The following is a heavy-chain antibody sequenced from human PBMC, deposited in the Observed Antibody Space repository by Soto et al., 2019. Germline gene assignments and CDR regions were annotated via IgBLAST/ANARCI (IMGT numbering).Heavy chain of an antibody. D-gene: IGHD3-9*01. J-gene: IGHJ4*02. V-gene: IGHV3-23*01. CDR2: ISGSGGST. CDR3: AKVLLRYFDWLSMDPFDY. Sequence: PGGSLRLSCAASGFTFSSYAMSWVRQAPGKGLEWVSAISGSGGSTYYADSVKGRFTISRDNSKNTLYLQMNSLRAEDTAVYYCAKVLLRYFDWLSMDPFDYWGQGTLVTVSS. CDR1: GFTFSSYA.